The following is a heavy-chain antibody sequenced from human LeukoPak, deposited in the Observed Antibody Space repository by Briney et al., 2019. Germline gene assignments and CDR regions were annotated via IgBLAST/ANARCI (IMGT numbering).Heavy chain of an antibody. V-gene: IGHV3-48*03. CDR1: GFTFSSYE. CDR2: VSKSGGTM. J-gene: IGHJ3*02. Sequence: GGSLRLSCEASGFTFSSYEMNWFRQAPGKGLEWVSYVSKSGGTMKNADSVKGRFTVSRDNAKNSLYLQMNSLTAEDTAVYYYATAVIRGRGTMVTVSS. CDR3: ATAVI.